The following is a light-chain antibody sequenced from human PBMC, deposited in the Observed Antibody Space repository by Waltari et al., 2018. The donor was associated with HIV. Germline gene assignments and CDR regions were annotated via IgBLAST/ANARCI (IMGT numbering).Light chain of an antibody. CDR1: SSNIGAGYD. Sequence: QSVLTQPPSVSGAPGQRVTISCPGSSSNIGAGYDVHWYQQLPGRAPKLLIYDNTNRPSGVPDRFSGSKSGTSAALAITGLQAVDETDYYCQSYDTSLSASVFGTGTKVTVL. CDR2: DNT. CDR3: QSYDTSLSASV. J-gene: IGLJ1*01. V-gene: IGLV1-40*01.